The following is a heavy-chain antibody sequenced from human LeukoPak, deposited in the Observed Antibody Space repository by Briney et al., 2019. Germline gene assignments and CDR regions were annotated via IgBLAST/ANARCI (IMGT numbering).Heavy chain of an antibody. CDR3: AKDRPNYYESNGHYYRRDGDS. Sequence: GGSLRLSCAASGFTFSIYAMSWVRQAPGKGLEWVSSTSSGGDYTYYAGSVEGRFTISRDNSKNTLYLQMNSLRAEDTATYYCAKDRPNYYESNGHYYRRDGDSWGQGTLVTVSS. D-gene: IGHD3-22*01. CDR1: GFTFSIYA. V-gene: IGHV3-23*01. CDR2: TSSGGDYT. J-gene: IGHJ5*01.